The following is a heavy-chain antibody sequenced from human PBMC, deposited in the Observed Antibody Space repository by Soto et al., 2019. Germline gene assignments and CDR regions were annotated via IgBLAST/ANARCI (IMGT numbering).Heavy chain of an antibody. Sequence: QVQLVQSGAEVKKPGASVKVSCKASGYTFTSYGISWVRQAPGQGLEWMGWISAYNGNTNSARKRPGRVTMTTDTSTSTAYMELRSRRSDDTAVYYCATDYGSGQTGWFDPWGQGTLVTVSS. CDR3: ATDYGSGQTGWFDP. V-gene: IGHV1-18*01. D-gene: IGHD3-10*01. CDR2: ISAYNGNT. J-gene: IGHJ5*02. CDR1: GYTFTSYG.